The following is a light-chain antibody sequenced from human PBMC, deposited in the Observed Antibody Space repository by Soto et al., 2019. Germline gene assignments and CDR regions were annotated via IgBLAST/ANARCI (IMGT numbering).Light chain of an antibody. CDR2: GAS. CDR1: QSVSSY. V-gene: IGKV3-15*01. Sequence: EIVLTQSPATLSLSPGERATLSFRASQSVSSYLAWYQQKPGQSPRLLVYGASTRATGITARFSGSGSETDFTLSISSLQSEDFAVYFCQQYYDWPTFGQGTKVDIK. J-gene: IGKJ1*01. CDR3: QQYYDWPT.